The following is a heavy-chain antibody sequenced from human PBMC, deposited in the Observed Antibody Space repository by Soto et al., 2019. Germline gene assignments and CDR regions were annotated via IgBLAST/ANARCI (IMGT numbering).Heavy chain of an antibody. CDR1: GFTFSSYA. V-gene: IGHV3-23*01. J-gene: IGHJ3*02. CDR2: ISGIGCST. D-gene: IGHD3-22*01. Sequence: GGSLRLSCAASGFTFSSYAMSWVRQAPGKGLDWVSAISGIGCSTYYADSVNALFTIPRDNSKNTLYLQMNGLRAEDTAVYYCANQIYYYDSSGYSHDAFDIWGQGTMVTVSS. CDR3: ANQIYYYDSSGYSHDAFDI.